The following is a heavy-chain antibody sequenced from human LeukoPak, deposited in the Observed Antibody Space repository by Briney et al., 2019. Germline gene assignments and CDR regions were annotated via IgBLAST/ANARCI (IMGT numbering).Heavy chain of an antibody. CDR1: GYSFTSYG. CDR3: AREPKIGNFDY. Sequence: GASVKVSCKASGYSFTSYGIGWVRQAPGQGLEWMGWSDTYNGKTHYAQNLQGRVTMTTDISTTTAYMVLRSLRSDDTAVYYCAREPKIGNFDYWGLGTLVIVSS. V-gene: IGHV1-18*01. CDR2: SDTYNGKT. J-gene: IGHJ4*02.